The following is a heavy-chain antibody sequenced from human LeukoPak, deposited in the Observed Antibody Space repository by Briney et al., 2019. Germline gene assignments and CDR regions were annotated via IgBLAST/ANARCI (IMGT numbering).Heavy chain of an antibody. V-gene: IGHV4-34*01. Sequence: SETLSLTCAVYGGSFSGYYWSWIRQPPGKGLEWIGEINHGGSTNYNPSLKSRVTISVDTSKNQFSLKLSSVTAADTAVYYCARGAKYYDSSGYYPLDYWGQGTLVTVSS. J-gene: IGHJ4*02. CDR2: INHGGST. D-gene: IGHD3-22*01. CDR1: GGSFSGYY. CDR3: ARGAKYYDSSGYYPLDY.